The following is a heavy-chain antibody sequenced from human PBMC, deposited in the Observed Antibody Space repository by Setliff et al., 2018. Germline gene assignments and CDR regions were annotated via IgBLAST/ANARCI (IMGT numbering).Heavy chain of an antibody. CDR3: VRDDVRGYYMDV. V-gene: IGHV3-74*01. CDR1: GFTFSTYW. D-gene: IGHD3-10*02. CDR2: INNDGSST. Sequence: GSLRLSCAASGFTFSTYWMHWVRQAPGKGLVWVSRINNDGSSTRYADSVTGRFTISRDNARNTMYLEMNSLRAEDTAVYYCVRDDVRGYYMDVWGKGTTVTVSS. J-gene: IGHJ6*03.